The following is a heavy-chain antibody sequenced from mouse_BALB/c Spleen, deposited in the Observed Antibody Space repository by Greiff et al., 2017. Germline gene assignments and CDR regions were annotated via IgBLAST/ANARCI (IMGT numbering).Heavy chain of an antibody. J-gene: IGHJ3*01. Sequence: DVKLVESGGGLVKPGGSLKLSCAASGFTFSSYAMSWVRQTPEKRLEWVASISSGGSTYYPDSVKGRFTISRDNARNILYLQMSSLRSEDTAMYYCARGGVDGSSYVGFAYWGQGTLVTVSA. V-gene: IGHV5-6-5*01. CDR3: ARGGVDGSSYVGFAY. CDR1: GFTFSSYA. D-gene: IGHD1-1*01. CDR2: ISSGGST.